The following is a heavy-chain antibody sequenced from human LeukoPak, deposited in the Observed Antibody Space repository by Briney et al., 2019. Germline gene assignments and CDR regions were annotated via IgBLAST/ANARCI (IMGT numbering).Heavy chain of an antibody. D-gene: IGHD3-9*01. CDR1: GGSISSYY. V-gene: IGHV4-59*01. CDR2: IYYSGST. Sequence: PSETLSLTCTVSGGSISSYYWSWIRQPPGKGLEWIGYIYYSGSTNYNPSLKSRVTISVDTSKNQFSLKLSSVTAADTAVYYCARDATPRVRYFDSWHYYYYMDVWGKGTTVTVSS. J-gene: IGHJ6*03. CDR3: ARDATPRVRYFDSWHYYYYMDV.